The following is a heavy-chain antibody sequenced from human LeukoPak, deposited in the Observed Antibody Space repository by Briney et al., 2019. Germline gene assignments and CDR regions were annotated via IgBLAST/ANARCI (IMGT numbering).Heavy chain of an antibody. Sequence: SETLSLTCTVSGGSISSYYWSWIRQPPGKGLEWIGYIYYSGSTNYNPSLKSRVTISVDTSKNQFSLKLSSVTAADTAVYYCAREMGTVTTWFDPWGQGTLVTVSS. CDR3: AREMGTVTTWFDP. CDR2: IYYSGST. J-gene: IGHJ5*02. V-gene: IGHV4-59*01. CDR1: GGSISSYY. D-gene: IGHD4-17*01.